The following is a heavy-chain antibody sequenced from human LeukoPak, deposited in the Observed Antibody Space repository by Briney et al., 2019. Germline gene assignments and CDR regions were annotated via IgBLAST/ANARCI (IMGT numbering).Heavy chain of an antibody. J-gene: IGHJ4*02. CDR2: INPNSGGT. Sequence: AASVKVSCKASGYTFTGYYMHWVRQAPGQGLEWMGWINPNSGGTNYAQKFQGRVTMTRDTSISTAYMELSRLRSDDTAVYYCASGLWSGYYGSFDYWGQGTLVTVSS. V-gene: IGHV1-2*02. D-gene: IGHD3-3*01. CDR3: ASGLWSGYYGSFDY. CDR1: GYTFTGYY.